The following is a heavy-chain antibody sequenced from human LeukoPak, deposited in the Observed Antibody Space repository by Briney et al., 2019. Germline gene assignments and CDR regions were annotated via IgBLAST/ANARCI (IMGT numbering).Heavy chain of an antibody. CDR2: IYYSGST. J-gene: IGHJ5*02. Sequence: PSETLSLTCTVSGGSISSGDYYWSWIRQPPGKGLEWIGYIYYSGSTYYNPSLKSRVTISVDTSKNQFSLKLSSVTAADTAVYYCAVFRTYLWGFAPGGRGPLVTVPS. CDR1: GGSISSGDYY. CDR3: AVFRTYLWGFAP. V-gene: IGHV4-30-4*01. D-gene: IGHD1-26*01.